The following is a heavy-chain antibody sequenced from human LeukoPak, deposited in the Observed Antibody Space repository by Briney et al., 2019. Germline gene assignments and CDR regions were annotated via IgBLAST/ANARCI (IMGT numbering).Heavy chain of an antibody. V-gene: IGHV4-59*08. D-gene: IGHD4-17*01. CDR1: GGSIDNYY. CDR2: IYYTGST. Sequence: SETLSLTCTVSGGSIDNYYWNWIRQPPGKGLERIGCIYYTGSTNYSPSLKSRVTISVDTSKNQFSLKLRSVTAADTAVYYSARPRSYGDGFASWGQGALVTVSS. J-gene: IGHJ4*02. CDR3: ARPRSYGDGFAS.